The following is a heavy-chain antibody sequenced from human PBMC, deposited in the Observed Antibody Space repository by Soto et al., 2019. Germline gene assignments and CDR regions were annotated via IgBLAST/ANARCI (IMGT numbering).Heavy chain of an antibody. V-gene: IGHV1-18*04. D-gene: IGHD3-10*01. CDR2: ISAYNGNT. CDR3: ARDWVPYYYGSGSPYYFDY. CDR1: GYTFTSYG. Sequence: ASVKVSCKASGYTFTSYGISWVRQAPGQGLEWMGWISAYNGNTDYAQKLQGRVTMTTDTSTSTAYMELRSLRSDDTAVYYCARDWVPYYYGSGSPYYFDYWGQGTLVTVSS. J-gene: IGHJ4*02.